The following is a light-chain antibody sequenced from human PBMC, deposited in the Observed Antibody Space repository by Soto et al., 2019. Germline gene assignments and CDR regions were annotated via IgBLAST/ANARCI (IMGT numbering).Light chain of an antibody. CDR2: ATS. J-gene: IGKJ5*01. Sequence: EIVLTQSPGTLSLSPGERATLSCKASQSVSSRYFAWYQQKPGQPPRLLISATSSRATDIPDRFTGSGSGTDFTLIVSRLEPEDFAVYFCQQYGSSPITFGQGTRLEIK. CDR3: QQYGSSPIT. CDR1: QSVSSRY. V-gene: IGKV3-20*01.